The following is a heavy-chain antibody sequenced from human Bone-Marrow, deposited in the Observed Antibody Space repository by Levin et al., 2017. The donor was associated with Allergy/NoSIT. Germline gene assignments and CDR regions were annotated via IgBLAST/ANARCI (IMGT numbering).Heavy chain of an antibody. J-gene: IGHJ6*02. CDR2: MNPNSGNT. D-gene: IGHD2-2*01. Sequence: ASVKVSCKASGYTFSTYDITWVRQATGQGLEWVGWMNPNSGNTGYAQRFQGRVTMTRDTSISTAYMELSSPTSEDTAVYYCARAVRNQLVSDVWGQGTTVSVSS. CDR3: ARAVRNQLVSDV. V-gene: IGHV1-8*01. CDR1: GYTFSTYD.